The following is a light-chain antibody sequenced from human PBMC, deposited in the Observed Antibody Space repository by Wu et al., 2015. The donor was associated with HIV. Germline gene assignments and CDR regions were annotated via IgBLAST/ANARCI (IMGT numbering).Light chain of an antibody. Sequence: EIVLTQSPDTLSLSPGERATLSCRASQSVASNYLAWYQHKSGQAPRILIYDAFSRAIGIPDRFSGSGSGTYFTLTISRLEPEDFAVYYCQQYNTSPYNFGQGTKLEIK. J-gene: IGKJ2*01. CDR1: QSVASNY. CDR2: DAF. CDR3: QQYNTSPYN. V-gene: IGKV3-20*01.